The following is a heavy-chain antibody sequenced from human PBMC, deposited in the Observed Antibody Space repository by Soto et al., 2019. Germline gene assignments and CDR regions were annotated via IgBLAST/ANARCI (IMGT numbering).Heavy chain of an antibody. CDR1: GYTFSGYY. CDR2: INPNSGAT. D-gene: IGHD2-2*01. V-gene: IGHV1-2*04. CDR3: ARDHCISTGYYEHYYFGMDV. J-gene: IGHJ6*02. Sequence: GASLKVSCKASGYTFSGYYMHWVRQAPGQGLEWMGWINPNSGATNYAQKFQGWVTMTRDTSISTAYMELSRLTSDDTAVYYCARDHCISTGYYEHYYFGMDVWGQGTTVTVAS.